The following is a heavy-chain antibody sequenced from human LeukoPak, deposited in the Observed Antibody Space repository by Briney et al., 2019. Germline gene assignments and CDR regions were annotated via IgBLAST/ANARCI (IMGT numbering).Heavy chain of an antibody. CDR2: IISGSSAI. V-gene: IGHV3-21*01. CDR3: ARGNTAVTRYFDF. CDR1: GFTLSSYS. J-gene: IGHJ4*02. Sequence: GGSLTLSCPASGFTLSSYSMTWVRQAAGKGLEWVSIIISGSSAIFSAAALKGRFTNSRDHAKNLLYLDMKSLRAEDTAVYYCARGNTAVTRYFDFWGQGTLVTVSS. D-gene: IGHD4-17*01.